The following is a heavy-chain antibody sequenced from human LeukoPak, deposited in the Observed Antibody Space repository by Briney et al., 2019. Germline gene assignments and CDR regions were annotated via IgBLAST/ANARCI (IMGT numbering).Heavy chain of an antibody. Sequence: PSETLSLTCAVYGGSFSGYYWSWIRQPPGKGLEWIGEINHSGSTNYNPSLTSRVTISVDTSENQFSLTLSSVTAADTAVYYCARTAHGNHYDSSGYYYGAGRFDYWGQGTLVTVSS. CDR1: GGSFSGYY. CDR2: INHSGST. V-gene: IGHV4-34*01. D-gene: IGHD3-22*01. J-gene: IGHJ4*02. CDR3: ARTAHGNHYDSSGYYYGAGRFDY.